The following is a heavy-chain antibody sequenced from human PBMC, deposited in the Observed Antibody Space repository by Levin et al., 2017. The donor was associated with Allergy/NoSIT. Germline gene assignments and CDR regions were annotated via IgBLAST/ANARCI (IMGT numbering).Heavy chain of an antibody. V-gene: IGHV4-39*01. CDR3: ARHRKIRLGYCSGGSCYGCSPPDY. CDR1: GVSISSNNYY. J-gene: IGHJ4*02. Sequence: SETLSLTCTVSGVSISSNNYYWGWIRQPPGKGLECIGSIYYSGSSYYNPSLKSRVTISVDTSKNQFSLKLSSVTAADPAVYYCARHRKIRLGYCSGGSCYGCSPPDYWGQGTLVTVSS. D-gene: IGHD2-15*01. CDR2: IYYSGSS.